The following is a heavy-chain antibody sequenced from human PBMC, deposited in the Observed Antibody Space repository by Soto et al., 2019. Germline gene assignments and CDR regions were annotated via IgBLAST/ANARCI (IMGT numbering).Heavy chain of an antibody. Sequence: QVQLVQSGAEVQKPGASVKVSCKASGYTFTTYGITCVRQAPGQGLEWVGWISAHDGHTSYAQKLQDRVTMTTDTSTSTAYMDLRSLRSDDSAVYYCARGQGEYCSGGSCYANYFYSGMDVWGQGTTVTVSS. D-gene: IGHD2-15*01. CDR2: ISAHDGHT. J-gene: IGHJ6*02. V-gene: IGHV1-18*01. CDR1: GYTFTTYG. CDR3: ARGQGEYCSGGSCYANYFYSGMDV.